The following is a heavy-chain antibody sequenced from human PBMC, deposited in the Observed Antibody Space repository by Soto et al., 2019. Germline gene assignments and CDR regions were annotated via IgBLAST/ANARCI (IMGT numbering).Heavy chain of an antibody. CDR1: GGSLSGYY. V-gene: IGHV4-34*01. CDR3: ARKTRDIVVVPAAQDYYYYYMDV. D-gene: IGHD2-2*01. Sequence: PSETLSLTCAVYGGSLSGYYWSWIRQPPGKGLEWIEEINHSGSTNYNPSLKSRVTISVDTSKNQFSLKLSSVTAADTAVYYCARKTRDIVVVPAAQDYYYYYMDVWGKGTTVTVSS. CDR2: INHSGST. J-gene: IGHJ6*03.